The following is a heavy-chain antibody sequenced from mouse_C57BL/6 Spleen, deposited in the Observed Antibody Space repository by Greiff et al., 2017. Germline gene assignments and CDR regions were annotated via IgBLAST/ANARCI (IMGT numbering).Heavy chain of an antibody. D-gene: IGHD1-1*01. CDR1: GYTFTSYD. Sequence: QVQLQQSGPELVKPGASVKLSCKASGYTFTSYDINWVKQRPGQGLEWIGWIYPRDGSTKYNEKFKGKATLTVDTSSSTAYMELHSLTSEDSAVYFCARAIYYGSSYPFAYWGQGTLVTVSA. CDR3: ARAIYYGSSYPFAY. CDR2: IYPRDGST. J-gene: IGHJ3*01. V-gene: IGHV1-85*01.